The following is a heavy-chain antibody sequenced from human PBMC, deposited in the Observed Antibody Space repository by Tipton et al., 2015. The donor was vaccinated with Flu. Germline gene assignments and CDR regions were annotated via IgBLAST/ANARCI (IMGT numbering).Heavy chain of an antibody. V-gene: IGHV4-39*07. CDR1: GGSISSSSYY. CDR3: ASLRCSSTSCYPPPYGMDV. Sequence: LRLSCTVSGGSISSSSYYWGWIRQPPGKGLEWIGEINHSGSTNYNPSLKSRVTISVDTSKYQFSLKLSSVTAADTAVYYCASLRCSSTSCYPPPYGMDVWGQGTTVTVSS. CDR2: INHSGST. D-gene: IGHD2-2*01. J-gene: IGHJ6*02.